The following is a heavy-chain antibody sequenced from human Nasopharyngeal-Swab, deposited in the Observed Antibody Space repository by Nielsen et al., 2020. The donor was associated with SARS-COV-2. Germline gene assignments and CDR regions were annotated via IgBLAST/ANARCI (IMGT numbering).Heavy chain of an antibody. J-gene: IGHJ4*02. CDR2: ISGVGASE. CDR1: GFTFTSYA. V-gene: IGHV3-23*01. Sequence: GESLKISCAASGFTFTSYAMTWVRQAPGKGLEWVSSISGVGASEEYAASVKGRFTISRDYSKKMLYLQMNSLRAEDTAVYYCARDPDWYWYAIDSWGQGTLVTVSS. CDR3: ARDPDWYWYAIDS. D-gene: IGHD2-8*02.